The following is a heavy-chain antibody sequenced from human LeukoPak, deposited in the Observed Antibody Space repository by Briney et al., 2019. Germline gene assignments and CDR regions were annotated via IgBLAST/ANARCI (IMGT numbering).Heavy chain of an antibody. J-gene: IGHJ4*02. CDR2: IYYSGST. CDR3: ARDSEEASVYYGSGSYYTYDY. V-gene: IGHV4-59*01. D-gene: IGHD3-10*01. CDR1: GGYISSYY. Sequence: SETLSLTCTVSGGYISSYYWSWIRQPPGKGLEWIGYIYYSGSTNYNPSLKSRVTISVDTSKNQFSLKLSSVTAADTAVYYCARDSEEASVYYGSGSYYTYDYWGQGTLVTVSS.